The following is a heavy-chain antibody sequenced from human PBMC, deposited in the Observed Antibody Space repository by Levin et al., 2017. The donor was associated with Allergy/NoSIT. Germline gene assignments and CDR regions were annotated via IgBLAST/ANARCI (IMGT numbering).Heavy chain of an antibody. D-gene: IGHD6-6*01. V-gene: IGHV4-59*01. Sequence: PGGSLRLSCTVSGGSISSYYWSWIRQPPGKGLEWIGYIYYSGSTNYNPSLKSRVTISVDTSKNQFSLKLSSVTAADTAVYYCARDRGGIAARLYDYWGQGTLVTVSS. CDR3: ARDRGGIAARLYDY. CDR2: IYYSGST. CDR1: GGSISSYY. J-gene: IGHJ4*02.